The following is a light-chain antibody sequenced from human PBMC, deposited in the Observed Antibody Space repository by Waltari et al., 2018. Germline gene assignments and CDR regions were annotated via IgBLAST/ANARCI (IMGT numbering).Light chain of an antibody. Sequence: NFMLTQSHSVSESPGKTVTISCTRSSGSIASNFVQWYQQRPGSAPTPVIYEDNQRPSGVPDRLSGSIDSSSNSASLTISGLKTEDEADYYCQSYDNINQGVFGGGTKLTVL. V-gene: IGLV6-57*04. J-gene: IGLJ3*02. CDR2: EDN. CDR3: QSYDNINQGV. CDR1: SGSIASNF.